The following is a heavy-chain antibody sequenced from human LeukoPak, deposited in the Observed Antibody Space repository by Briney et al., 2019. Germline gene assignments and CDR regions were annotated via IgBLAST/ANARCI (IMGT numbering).Heavy chain of an antibody. D-gene: IGHD3-3*01. CDR3: ARDGVTIFGVVIARNWFDP. V-gene: IGHV1-18*01. CDR1: GYTFTSYG. Sequence: GASVKVSGKASGYTFTSYGISWVRQAPGQGLEWMGWISAYNGNTNYAQKLQGRVTMTTDTSTSTAYMELRSLRSDDTAVYYCARDGVTIFGVVIARNWFDPWGQGTLVTVSS. J-gene: IGHJ5*02. CDR2: ISAYNGNT.